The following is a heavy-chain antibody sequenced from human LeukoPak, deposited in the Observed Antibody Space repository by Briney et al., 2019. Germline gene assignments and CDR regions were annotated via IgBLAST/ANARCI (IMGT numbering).Heavy chain of an antibody. CDR1: GGSFSGYY. CDR2: INHSGST. CDR3: ARFPLRRHYGMDV. Sequence: SETLSLTCAVYGGSFSGYYWSWIRQPPGKGLEWIGEINHSGSTNYNPSLKRRVTISVDTSKNQFSLKLISVTAADTAVYYCARFPLRRHYGMDVWGQGTTVTVSS. J-gene: IGHJ6*02. V-gene: IGHV4-34*01. D-gene: IGHD5-12*01.